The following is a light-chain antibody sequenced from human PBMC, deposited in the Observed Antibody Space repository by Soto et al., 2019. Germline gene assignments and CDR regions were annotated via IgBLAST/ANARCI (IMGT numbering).Light chain of an antibody. CDR3: GAWDDTLNGYV. Sequence: QSALTQPASVSESPGQSITISCTGTSSDVGASDFVSWYQQHPGKAPELIIYEISNRPSGVSSRFSGSKSGTSASLAISGLQSEDEADYYCGAWDDTLNGYVFGLGTKLTVL. CDR2: EIS. J-gene: IGLJ1*01. V-gene: IGLV2-14*01. CDR1: SSDVGASDF.